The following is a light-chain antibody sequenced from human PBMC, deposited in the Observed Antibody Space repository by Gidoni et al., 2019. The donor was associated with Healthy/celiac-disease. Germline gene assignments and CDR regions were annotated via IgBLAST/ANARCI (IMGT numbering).Light chain of an antibody. CDR1: QRVLYSSNNKNY. V-gene: IGKV4-1*01. J-gene: IGKJ2*01. Sequence: DIVMTQSPDSLVVSMGERATINCKSSQRVLYSSNNKNYLAWYQQKPGQPPKLLIYWASTRESGVPERFSGSGSGTDFTLTISSLQAEDVAVYYCQQYYSTPPTFGQGTKLEIK. CDR2: WAS. CDR3: QQYYSTPPT.